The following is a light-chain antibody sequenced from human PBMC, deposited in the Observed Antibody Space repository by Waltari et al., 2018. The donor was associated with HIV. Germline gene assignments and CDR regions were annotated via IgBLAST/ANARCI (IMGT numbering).Light chain of an antibody. Sequence: SALTQPPSASVPPGQPLTTSCPGTSRDVAAYNYASWYKQHPGEAPKVVLFEVYKPPTVVPDGPSGTASGNTATLTVCGLQAEYDATYSSAAYAGRTMLVCGGETRLTV. J-gene: IGLJ2*01. V-gene: IGLV2-8*01. CDR1: SRDVAAYNY. CDR3: AAYAGRTMLV. CDR2: EVY.